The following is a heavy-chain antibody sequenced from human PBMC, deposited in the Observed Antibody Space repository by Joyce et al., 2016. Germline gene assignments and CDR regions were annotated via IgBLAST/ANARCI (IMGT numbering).Heavy chain of an antibody. Sequence: QVQLVQSGAEVRKPGSSVKVSCKASGDTLSNHAINWVRQAPGQGLEWMGGIIPISGIEKKGQRFQGRVTITADESTSTAYMELSGLRLEDAAVYYCARGLPYSTSYFDFWGQGSLVTVSS. CDR2: IIPISGIE. D-gene: IGHD6-6*01. J-gene: IGHJ4*02. CDR3: ARGLPYSTSYFDF. CDR1: GDTLSNHA. V-gene: IGHV1-69*01.